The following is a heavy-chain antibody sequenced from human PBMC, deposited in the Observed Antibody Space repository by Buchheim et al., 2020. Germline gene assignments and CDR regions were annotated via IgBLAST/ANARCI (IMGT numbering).Heavy chain of an antibody. J-gene: IGHJ5*02. D-gene: IGHD4-11*01. CDR2: MNPNSGNT. Sequence: QVQLVQSGAEVKKPGASVKVSCKASGYTFTSYDIHWVRQATGQGLEWMGWMNPNSGNTDYAQKFQGRLTMTRKTSISTAYMELSSLRSEDTAVYYCAKSLRYRNYGWFDPWGQGTL. V-gene: IGHV1-8*01. CDR3: AKSLRYRNYGWFDP. CDR1: GYTFTSYD.